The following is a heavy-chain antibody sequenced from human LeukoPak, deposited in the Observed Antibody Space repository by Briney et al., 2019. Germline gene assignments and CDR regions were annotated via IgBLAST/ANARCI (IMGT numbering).Heavy chain of an antibody. CDR3: ARSRSGRPSIAARRWFDP. J-gene: IGHJ5*02. Sequence: SETLSLTSAVYGGSFSGYYWSWIRQPPGKGLEWIGEINHSGSTNYNPSLKSRVTISVDTSKNQFSLKLSSVTAADTAVYYCARSRSGRPSIAARRWFDPWGQGTLVTVSS. CDR1: GGSFSGYY. CDR2: INHSGST. V-gene: IGHV4-34*01. D-gene: IGHD6-6*01.